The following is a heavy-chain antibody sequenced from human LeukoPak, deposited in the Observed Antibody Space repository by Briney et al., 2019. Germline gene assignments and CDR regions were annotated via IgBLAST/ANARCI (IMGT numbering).Heavy chain of an antibody. V-gene: IGHV3-21*01. CDR1: GFTFSSYS. CDR2: ISSSSSNI. Sequence: PGGSLRLSCAASGFTFSSYSMNWVRQAPGKGLEWVPSISSSSSNIYYADSVKGRFTISRDNAKNSLFLQMNSLRAEDTAVYYCARDLYGSGRYQRDYWGQGTLVTVSS. J-gene: IGHJ4*02. D-gene: IGHD3-10*01. CDR3: ARDLYGSGRYQRDY.